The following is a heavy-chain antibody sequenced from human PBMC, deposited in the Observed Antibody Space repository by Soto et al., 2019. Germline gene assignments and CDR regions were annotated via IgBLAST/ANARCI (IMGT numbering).Heavy chain of an antibody. CDR1: GYTFTSYA. CDR2: INAGNGNT. CDR3: AREYYDFWSGYSSEETRAFDI. D-gene: IGHD3-3*01. Sequence: ASVKVSCKASGYTFTSYAIHWVRQAPGQRLEWMGWINAGNGNTKYSQKFQGRVTITRDTSASTAYMELSSLRSEDTAVYYCAREYYDFWSGYSSEETRAFDIWGKGTMVTVSS. V-gene: IGHV1-3*01. J-gene: IGHJ3*02.